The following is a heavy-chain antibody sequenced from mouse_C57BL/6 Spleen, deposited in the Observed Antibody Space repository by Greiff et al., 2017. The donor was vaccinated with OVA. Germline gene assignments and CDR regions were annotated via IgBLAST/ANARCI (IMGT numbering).Heavy chain of an antibody. CDR2: IHPNSGST. V-gene: IGHV1-64*01. J-gene: IGHJ2*01. Sequence: QVQLQQPGAELVKPGASVKLSCKASGYTFTSYWMHWVKQRPGQGLEWIGMIHPNSGSTNYNEKFKSKATLTVDKSSSTAYMQLSSLTSKDSAVYYCAKGITTVVAPLDYWGQGTTLTVSS. CDR1: GYTFTSYW. D-gene: IGHD1-1*01. CDR3: AKGITTVVAPLDY.